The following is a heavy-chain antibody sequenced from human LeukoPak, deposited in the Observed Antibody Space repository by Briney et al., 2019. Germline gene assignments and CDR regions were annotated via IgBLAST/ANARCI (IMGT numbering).Heavy chain of an antibody. V-gene: IGHV1-2*02. CDR2: INPNSGGT. J-gene: IGHJ4*02. Sequence: ASVKVSCKASGYTFTGYYMHWVRQAPGQGLEWMGWINPNSGGTNYAQKFQGRVTMTRDTSISTAYMDVSSLTSEDTAVYYCARGTALSSPLEYWGQGTLVTVSS. CDR1: GYTFTGYY. CDR3: ARGTALSSPLEY. D-gene: IGHD2-21*02.